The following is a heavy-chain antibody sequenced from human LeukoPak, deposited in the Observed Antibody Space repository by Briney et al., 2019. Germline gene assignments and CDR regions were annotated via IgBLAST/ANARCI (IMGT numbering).Heavy chain of an antibody. V-gene: IGHV1-2*02. CDR3: ARDYPSIVVVPAAIRSNAFDI. J-gene: IGHJ3*02. CDR2: INPNSGGV. Sequence: ASVKVSCKASGYTFTGYYMHWVRQAPGQGLEWMGWINPNSGGVNYAQKFQSRVTMTRDTSISTAYMELSRLRSDDTAVYYCARDYPSIVVVPAAIRSNAFDIWGQGTMVTVSS. CDR1: GYTFTGYY. D-gene: IGHD2-2*01.